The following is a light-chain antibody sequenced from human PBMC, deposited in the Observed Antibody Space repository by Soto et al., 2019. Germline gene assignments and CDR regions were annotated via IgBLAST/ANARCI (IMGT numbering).Light chain of an antibody. Sequence: DVVLTQSPLSLPVTPGEPASISCRSSQNLLYSNGYNYLDWYLQKPGQSPQLLIYLGSNRASGVPDRFSGSGSGTDFTLKISRVEADDVVVYYRMQSLTMWTVGQGAKLEL. CDR2: LGS. V-gene: IGKV2-28*01. CDR3: MQSLTMWT. J-gene: IGKJ1*01. CDR1: QNLLYSNGYNY.